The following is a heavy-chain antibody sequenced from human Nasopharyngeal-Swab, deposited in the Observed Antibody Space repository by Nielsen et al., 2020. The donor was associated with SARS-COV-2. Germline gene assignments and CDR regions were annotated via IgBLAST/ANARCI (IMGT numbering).Heavy chain of an antibody. Sequence: SETLSLTCSVSGGSFNGFYWNWIRQAPGKGLEWIGEINHNERTNYNPSLKSRIAMLVDTSNNQFSLKLSSVTAADTAIYYCASPFILDGYNYYGLDVWGQGTAVSVSS. V-gene: IGHV4-34*01. CDR1: GGSFNGFY. J-gene: IGHJ6*02. CDR3: ASPFILDGYNYYGLDV. CDR2: INHNERT. D-gene: IGHD3-22*01.